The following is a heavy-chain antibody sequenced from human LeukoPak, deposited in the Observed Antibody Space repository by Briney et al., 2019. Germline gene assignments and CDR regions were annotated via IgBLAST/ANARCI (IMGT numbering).Heavy chain of an antibody. Sequence: SETLSPTCAVSGGSILSTSRGSWVRQPPGKGLEWIGEVHLNGATNYNPSLEGRVTMSIDKSKNHLSLEVISVTAADTAMYYCTRESGAFSPFGFWGQGTLVTVSS. CDR3: TRESGAFSPFGF. V-gene: IGHV4/OR15-8*02. CDR1: GGSILSTSR. J-gene: IGHJ4*02. CDR2: VHLNGAT. D-gene: IGHD1-26*01.